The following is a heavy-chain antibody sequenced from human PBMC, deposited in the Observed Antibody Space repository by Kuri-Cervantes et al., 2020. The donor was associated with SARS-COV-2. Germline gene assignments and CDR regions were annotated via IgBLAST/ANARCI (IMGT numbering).Heavy chain of an antibody. CDR3: ASFSTRGDP. CDR1: GGSISSGGYY. CDR2: IYTSGST. J-gene: IGHJ5*02. Sequence: SETLSLTCTVSGGSISSGGYYWSWIRQPAGKGLEWIGRIYTSGSTNYNPSLKSRVTISVDTSKNQFSLKLSSVTAADTAVYYCASFSTRGDPWGQGTLVTVSS. D-gene: IGHD2/OR15-2a*01. V-gene: IGHV4-61*02.